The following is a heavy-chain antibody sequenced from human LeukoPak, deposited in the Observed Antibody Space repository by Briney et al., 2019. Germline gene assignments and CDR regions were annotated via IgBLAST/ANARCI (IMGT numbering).Heavy chain of an antibody. J-gene: IGHJ4*02. CDR1: GGSISSSSYY. CDR3: ARHDYVFGSVYSPAFFDY. D-gene: IGHD3-3*01. V-gene: IGHV4-39*01. CDR2: IYYSGST. Sequence: PSETLSLTCTVSGGSISSSSYYWGWIRQPPGKGLEWIGSIYYSGSTYYNPSLKSRVTISVDTSKNQFSPKLSSVTAAETAVYYCARHDYVFGSVYSPAFFDYGGREPRATVSS.